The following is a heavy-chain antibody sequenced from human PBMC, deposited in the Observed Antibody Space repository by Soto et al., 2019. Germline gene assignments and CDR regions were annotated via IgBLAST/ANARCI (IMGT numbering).Heavy chain of an antibody. V-gene: IGHV3-23*01. Sequence: GGSLRLSCAASGFTFSSYAMSWVRQAPGKGLEWVSAISGSGGSTYYADSVKGRFTISRDNSKNTLYLQMNSLRAEDTAVYYWARTLYSYGTDYWGQGTLVTVSS. CDR2: ISGSGGST. CDR1: GFTFSSYA. CDR3: ARTLYSYGTDY. D-gene: IGHD5-18*01. J-gene: IGHJ4*02.